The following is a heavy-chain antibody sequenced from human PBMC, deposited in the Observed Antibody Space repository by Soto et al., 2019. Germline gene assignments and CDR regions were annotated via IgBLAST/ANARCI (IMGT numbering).Heavy chain of an antibody. CDR2: INTYKGNT. Sequence: VQLVQSGAEVKNPGASVKVSCKASGYTFTRYGIGWARRAPGEGLEWMGWINTYKGNTNYAQNAQGRVTLTTDTPTSTAYMELRSLRSNDTAIYYCAMVDVYVTPSPQDVWGQGTTVIVSS. CDR1: GYTFTRYG. CDR3: AMVDVYVTPSPQDV. V-gene: IGHV1-18*01. J-gene: IGHJ6*02. D-gene: IGHD3-16*01.